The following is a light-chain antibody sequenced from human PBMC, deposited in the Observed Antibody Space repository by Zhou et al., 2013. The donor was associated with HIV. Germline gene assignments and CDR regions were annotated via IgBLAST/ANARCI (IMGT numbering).Light chain of an antibody. J-gene: IGKJ2*01. Sequence: DIQMTQSPYSLSASVGDRVTITCRASQTIHTYLNWYQQKPGKAPKLLIYSTSSLQSGVPSRFSGSGSGTDFTLTISSLQPEDFATYYCQQTFSIPQTFGQGTKLEIK. CDR1: QTIHTY. CDR3: QQTFSIPQT. V-gene: IGKV1-39*01. CDR2: STS.